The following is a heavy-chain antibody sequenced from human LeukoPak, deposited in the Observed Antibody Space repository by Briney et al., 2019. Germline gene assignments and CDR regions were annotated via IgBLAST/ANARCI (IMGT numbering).Heavy chain of an antibody. CDR3: ARGTQFGGVIVN. Sequence: PSETLSLTCTVSGGSISSGGYYWSWIRQHPGKGLEWIGYIYYSGSTYYNPSLKSRVTISVDTSKNQFSLKLSSVTAADTAVYYCARGTQFGGVIVNWGQGTLVTVSS. D-gene: IGHD3-16*02. CDR2: IYYSGST. J-gene: IGHJ4*02. CDR1: GGSISSGGYY. V-gene: IGHV4-31*03.